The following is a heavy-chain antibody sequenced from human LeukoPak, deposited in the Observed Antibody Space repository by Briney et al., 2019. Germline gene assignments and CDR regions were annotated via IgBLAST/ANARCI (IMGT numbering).Heavy chain of an antibody. CDR3: ARAEVVVAATHRWFDP. V-gene: IGHV4-59*01. J-gene: IGHJ5*02. D-gene: IGHD2-15*01. CDR2: IYYSGST. CDR1: GGSFSSYY. Sequence: PSETLSLTCTVSGGSFSSYYWSWIRQPPGKGLEWIGYIYYSGSTNYNPSLKSRVTISVDTSKNQFSLKLSSVTAADTAVYYCARAEVVVAATHRWFDPWGQGTLVTVSS.